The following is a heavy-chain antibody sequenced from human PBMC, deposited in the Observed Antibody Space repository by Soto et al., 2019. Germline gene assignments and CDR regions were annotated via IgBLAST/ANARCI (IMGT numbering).Heavy chain of an antibody. J-gene: IGHJ5*02. CDR1: GGSISSGGYY. CDR3: ARGESYYYDSSGYYL. CDR2: IYYSGST. Sequence: TLSLTCTVSGGSISSGGYYWSWIRQHPGKGLEWIGYIYYSGSTYYNPSLKSRVTISVDTSKNQFSLKLSSVTAADTAVYYCARGESYYYDSSGYYLWGQGTLVTVSS. V-gene: IGHV4-31*03. D-gene: IGHD3-22*01.